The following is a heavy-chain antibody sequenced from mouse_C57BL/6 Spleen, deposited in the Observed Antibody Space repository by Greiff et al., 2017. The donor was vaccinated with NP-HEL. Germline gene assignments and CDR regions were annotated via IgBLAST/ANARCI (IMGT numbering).Heavy chain of an antibody. D-gene: IGHD1-1*01. CDR3: ARGITTVVATWDGFDD. CDR2: IDPSDSYT. J-gene: IGHJ2*01. Sequence: QVQLQQPGAELVMPGASVKLSCKASGYTFTSYWMHWVKQRPGQGLEWIGEIDPSDSYTNYNQKFKGKSTLTVDKSSSTAYMQLSSLTSEDSAVYYCARGITTVVATWDGFDDWGQGTTLTVSS. V-gene: IGHV1-69*01. CDR1: GYTFTSYW.